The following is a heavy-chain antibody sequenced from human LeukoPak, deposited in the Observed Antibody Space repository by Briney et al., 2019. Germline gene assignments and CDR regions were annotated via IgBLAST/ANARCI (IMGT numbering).Heavy chain of an antibody. V-gene: IGHV1-8*01. D-gene: IGHD6-19*01. CDR1: GYTFTSYD. J-gene: IGHJ4*02. Sequence: ASVKVSCKASGYTFTSYDINWVRQAAGQGLEWMGWMNPNSGNTGYSQKFQGRVTMTRNTSISTAYMELSSLRSEDTAVYYCARDSSGPSTSPYFDYWGQGTLVTVSS. CDR2: MNPNSGNT. CDR3: ARDSSGPSTSPYFDY.